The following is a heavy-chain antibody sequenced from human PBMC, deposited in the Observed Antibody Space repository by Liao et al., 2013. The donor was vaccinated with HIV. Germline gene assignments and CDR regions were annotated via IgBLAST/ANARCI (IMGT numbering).Heavy chain of an antibody. D-gene: IGHD4-17*01. CDR3: ARGGRNTVNYVRYFDL. J-gene: IGHJ2*01. CDR1: GGSFSGYY. CDR2: INHSGST. V-gene: IGHV4-34*01. Sequence: QVQLQQWGAGLLKPSETLSLTCAVYGGSFSGYYWSWIRQPPGKGLEWIGEINHSGSTNYNPSLKSRVTISVDTSKNQFSLKLSSVTAADTAVYYCARGGRNTVNYVRYFDLWGRGTLVTVSS.